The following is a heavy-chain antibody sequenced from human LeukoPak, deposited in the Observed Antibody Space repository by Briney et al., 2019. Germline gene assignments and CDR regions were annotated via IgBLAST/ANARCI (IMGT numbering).Heavy chain of an antibody. D-gene: IGHD3/OR15-3a*01. J-gene: IGHJ6*03. CDR2: ISAYNGNT. V-gene: IGHV1-18*01. Sequence: ASVKVSCKASGYTFTSYGISWVRQAPGQGLEWMGWISAYNGNTNYAQKLQGRVTMTTDTSTSTAYMELSSLRSEDTAVYYCARNTDPQYMDRSGYYYYMDVWGKGTTVTVSS. CDR3: ARNTDPQYMDRSGYYYYMDV. CDR1: GYTFTSYG.